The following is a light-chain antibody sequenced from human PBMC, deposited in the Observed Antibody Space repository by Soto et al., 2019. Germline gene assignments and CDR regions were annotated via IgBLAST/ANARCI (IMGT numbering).Light chain of an antibody. CDR3: QQYDNLPLT. CDR2: DAS. V-gene: IGKV1-33*01. J-gene: IGKJ4*01. Sequence: DIQMTQSPSSLSASVGDRVTITCQASLDINNYLNWYQQKPGKAPKLLIYDASNLETGVPSRFSGSGSGTDFTLTIGSLQAEDIATYYCQQYDNLPLTFGGGTKVEI. CDR1: LDINNY.